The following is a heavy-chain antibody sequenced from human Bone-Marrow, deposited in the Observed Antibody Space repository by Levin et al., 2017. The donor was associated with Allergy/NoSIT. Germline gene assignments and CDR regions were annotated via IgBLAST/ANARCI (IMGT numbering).Heavy chain of an antibody. CDR3: ARVNYGDEIDF. CDR2: INHSGNT. CDR1: DSSISDGYY. J-gene: IGHJ4*02. D-gene: IGHD4-17*01. V-gene: IGHV4-38-2*02. Sequence: MTSETLSLTCSVSDSSISDGYYWGWIRQPPGKGLEWIGSINHSGNTYYNPSLKSRVAISVDTSKNQFSLRLTSVTAADTAVYYCARVNYGDEIDFWGQGTLVTVSS.